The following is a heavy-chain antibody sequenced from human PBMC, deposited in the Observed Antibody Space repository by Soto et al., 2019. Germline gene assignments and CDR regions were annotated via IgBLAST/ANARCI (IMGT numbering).Heavy chain of an antibody. Sequence: GGSLRLSCAASGFTFSSYDMHWVRQATGKGLEWVSAIGTAGDTYYPGSVKGRFTISRENAKNSLYLQMNSLRAGDTAMYYCARVSYDSSGYDYWGQGTLVTVSS. V-gene: IGHV3-13*01. CDR1: GFTFSSYD. D-gene: IGHD3-22*01. CDR2: IGTAGDT. J-gene: IGHJ4*02. CDR3: ARVSYDSSGYDY.